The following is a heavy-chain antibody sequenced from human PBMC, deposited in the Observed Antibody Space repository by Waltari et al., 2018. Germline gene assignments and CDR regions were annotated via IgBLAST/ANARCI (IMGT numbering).Heavy chain of an antibody. V-gene: IGHV3-33*01. CDR2: IWYDGSNK. CDR3: ARDGAGLDY. D-gene: IGHD6-19*01. J-gene: IGHJ4*02. Sequence: QVLLLQSGGGVVQPARSVRLSCAASGFTFSSFAMHWFRQAPGKGLEWVAVIWYDGSNKYYADSVKGRFTISRDNSKNTLYLQMNSLRAEDTAVYYCARDGAGLDYWGQGTLVTVSS. CDR1: GFTFSSFA.